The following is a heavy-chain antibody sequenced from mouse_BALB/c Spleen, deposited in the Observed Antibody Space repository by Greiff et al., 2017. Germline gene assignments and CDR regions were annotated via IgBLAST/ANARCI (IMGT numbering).Heavy chain of an antibody. Sequence: EVQLQQSGAELVRPGALVKLSCKASGFNIKDYYMHWVKQRPEQGLEWIGWIDPENGNTIYDPKFQGKASITADTSSNTAYLQLSSLTSEDTAVYYCARGPNLLHLGWFAYWGQGTLVTVSA. CDR2: IDPENGNT. V-gene: IGHV14-1*02. J-gene: IGHJ3*01. CDR3: ARGPNLLHLGWFAY. CDR1: GFNIKDYY. D-gene: IGHD2-1*01.